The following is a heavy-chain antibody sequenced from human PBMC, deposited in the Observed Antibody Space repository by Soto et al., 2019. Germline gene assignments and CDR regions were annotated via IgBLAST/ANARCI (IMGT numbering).Heavy chain of an antibody. D-gene: IGHD3-22*01. Sequence: SETLSLTCTVSAGSITTSYWSWIRQPLGKALEWIGYISYRGSTNYNPSLKSRLTISIDTSKSQISLKLTSMTTADTAVYYCASSGIVGREVNTWFDPWGPGTLVTVSS. J-gene: IGHJ5*02. CDR1: AGSITTSY. CDR3: ASSGIVGREVNTWFDP. CDR2: ISYRGST. V-gene: IGHV4-59*01.